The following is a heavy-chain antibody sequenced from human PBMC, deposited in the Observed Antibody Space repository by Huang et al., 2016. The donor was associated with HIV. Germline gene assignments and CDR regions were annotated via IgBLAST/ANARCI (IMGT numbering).Heavy chain of an antibody. CDR3: ARQGLWLPPTDPFDY. V-gene: IGHV5-51*01. CDR1: GYNFDSYW. J-gene: IGHJ4*02. Sequence: EVHLVQSGAEVKEPGESLKISCQASGYNFDSYWIGWLRQMPGKGLEWMGVIYPGYSDTGADPSFQGQVTISADQSINTAYLQWSSLKASDTAIYFCARQGLWLPPTDPFDYWGQGTPVTVSA. CDR2: IYPGYSDT. D-gene: IGHD3-10*01.